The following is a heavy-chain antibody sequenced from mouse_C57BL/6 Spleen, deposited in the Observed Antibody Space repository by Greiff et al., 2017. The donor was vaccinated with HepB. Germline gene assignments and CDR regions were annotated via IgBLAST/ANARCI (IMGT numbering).Heavy chain of an antibody. J-gene: IGHJ3*01. V-gene: IGHV5-17*01. Sequence: EVQVVESGGGLVKPGGSLKLSCAASGFTFSDYGMHLVRQAPEKGLEWVAYISSGSSTIYYADTVKGRFTISRDNAKNTLFLQMTSLRSEDTAMYYCARRYYGNYEGFAYWGQGTLVTVSA. CDR1: GFTFSDYG. D-gene: IGHD2-1*01. CDR3: ARRYYGNYEGFAY. CDR2: ISSGSSTI.